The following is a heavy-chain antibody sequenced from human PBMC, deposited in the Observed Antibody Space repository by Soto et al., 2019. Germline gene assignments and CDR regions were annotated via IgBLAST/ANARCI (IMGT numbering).Heavy chain of an antibody. CDR1: GGCISSGNYY. CDR3: ARTHLGEMATIWWFDP. V-gene: IGHV4-61*01. Sequence: SQILSPTCTVSGGCISSGNYYCNWIRQHPGKGLEWIGYIYYSGSTNYNPSLKSRVTISVDTSKNQFSLKLSSVTAADTAVYYCARTHLGEMATIWWFDPWGQGTLVTVSS. J-gene: IGHJ5*02. CDR2: IYYSGST. D-gene: IGHD5-12*01.